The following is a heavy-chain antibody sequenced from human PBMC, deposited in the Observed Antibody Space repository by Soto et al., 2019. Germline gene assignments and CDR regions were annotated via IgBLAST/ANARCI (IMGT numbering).Heavy chain of an antibody. CDR1: GFTFSSYG. CDR2: ISYDGSNK. CDR3: ANTGFHDYGDYAWQNAWGEYYYYYMDV. D-gene: IGHD4-17*01. J-gene: IGHJ6*03. V-gene: IGHV3-30*18. Sequence: QVQLVESGGGVVQPGRSLRLSCAASGFTFSSYGMHWVRQAPGKGLEWVAVISYDGSNKYYADSVKGRFTISRDNSKNTLYLQMNSLRAEDTAVYYCANTGFHDYGDYAWQNAWGEYYYYYMDVWGKGTTVTVSS.